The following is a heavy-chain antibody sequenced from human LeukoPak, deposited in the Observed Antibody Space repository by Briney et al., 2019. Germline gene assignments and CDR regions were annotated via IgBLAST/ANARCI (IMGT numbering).Heavy chain of an antibody. CDR1: GFTFSSYG. D-gene: IGHD1-1*01. CDR2: ISSSGSTI. J-gene: IGHJ3*02. V-gene: IGHV3-48*04. Sequence: SGGSLRLSCAASGFTFSSYGMSWVRQAPGKGLEWVSYISSSGSTIYYADSVKGRFTISRDNAKNSLYLQMNSLRAEDTAVYYCARTPSNWNGSPQHGDAFDIWGQGTMVTVSS. CDR3: ARTPSNWNGSPQHGDAFDI.